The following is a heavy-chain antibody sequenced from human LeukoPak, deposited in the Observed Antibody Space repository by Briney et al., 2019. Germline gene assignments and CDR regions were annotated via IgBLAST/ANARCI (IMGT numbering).Heavy chain of an antibody. CDR1: GGSFSGYY. V-gene: IGHV4-34*01. D-gene: IGHD6-25*01. J-gene: IGHJ3*02. CDR2: TNHSGST. CDR3: ARHPQSSGIATFDI. Sequence: SETLSLTCAVYGGSFSGYYWSWIRQPPGKGLEWIGETNHSGSTNYNPSLKSRVTISVDTSKNQFSLKLSSVTAADTAVYYCARHPQSSGIATFDIWGQGTMVTVSS.